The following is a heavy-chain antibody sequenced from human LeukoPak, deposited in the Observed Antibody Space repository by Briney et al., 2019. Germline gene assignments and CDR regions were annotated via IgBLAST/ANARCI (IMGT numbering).Heavy chain of an antibody. CDR3: ARAGARYCSSTSCYRYYYYYMDV. D-gene: IGHD2-2*01. V-gene: IGHV1-2*06. CDR1: GYTFTGYY. J-gene: IGHJ6*03. Sequence: ASVKVSCKASGYTFTGYYMHWVRQAPGQGLEWMGRINPNSGGTNYAQKFQGRVTMTRDTSISTAYMELSRLRSEDTAVYYCARAGARYCSSTSCYRYYYYYMDVWGKGTTVTVSS. CDR2: INPNSGGT.